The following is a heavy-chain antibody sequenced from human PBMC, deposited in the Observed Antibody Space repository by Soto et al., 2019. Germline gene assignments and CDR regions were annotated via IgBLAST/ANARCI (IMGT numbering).Heavy chain of an antibody. J-gene: IGHJ6*02. CDR1: GGTFSSYA. Sequence: ASVKVSCKASGGTFSSYAISWVRQAPGQGLEWMGGIIPIFGTANYAQKFQGRVTITADESTSTAYMELSSLRSGDTAVYYCARDRRYSSGWYSKGHYYYGMDVWGQGTTVTVPS. V-gene: IGHV1-69*13. CDR2: IIPIFGTA. CDR3: ARDRRYSSGWYSKGHYYYGMDV. D-gene: IGHD6-19*01.